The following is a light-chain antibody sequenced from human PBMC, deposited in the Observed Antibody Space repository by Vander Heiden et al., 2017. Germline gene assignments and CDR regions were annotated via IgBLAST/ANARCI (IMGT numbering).Light chain of an antibody. V-gene: IGLV2-11*01. CDR3: CSYAGTYTFYV. CDR2: DVS. CDR1: SSDVGAYNY. J-gene: IGLJ1*01. Sequence: QSALTQPRSVSGSPGPSVTITCTGTSSDVGAYNYVSWYQQHPGKAPQLMIYDVSKRPSGVPDRFSGSKSGNTASLTISWLQAEDEADYYCCSYAGTYTFYVFGTGTKVTVL.